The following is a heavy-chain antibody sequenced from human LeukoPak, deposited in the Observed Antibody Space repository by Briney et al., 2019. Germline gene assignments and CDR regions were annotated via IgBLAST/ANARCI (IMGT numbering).Heavy chain of an antibody. CDR3: AKATRASGSYYADY. J-gene: IGHJ4*02. D-gene: IGHD1-26*01. Sequence: GGSLRLSCVTFGFSFSTYGMHWVRRAPGKGLEWVALVQVDGSYRYYADSVKGRFTIPRDNSRNTLYLKMDSLRAEDTAVYYCAKATRASGSYYADYWGQGTLVTVSS. CDR2: VQVDGSYR. CDR1: GFSFSTYG. V-gene: IGHV3-30*02.